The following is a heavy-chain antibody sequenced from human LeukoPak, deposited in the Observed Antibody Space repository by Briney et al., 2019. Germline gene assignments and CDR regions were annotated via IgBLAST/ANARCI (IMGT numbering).Heavy chain of an antibody. CDR3: ARDVLGSGSYYAVDPTRLHFDY. CDR2: IYSGGST. J-gene: IGHJ4*02. Sequence: GGSLRLSCAASGFTVSSNYMSWVRQAPGKGLEWVSVIYSGGSTYYADSVKGRFTISRDNSKNTLYLQMNSLRAEDTAVYYCARDVLGSGSYYAVDPTRLHFDYWGQGTLVTVSS. CDR1: GFTVSSNY. V-gene: IGHV3-66*01. D-gene: IGHD1-26*01.